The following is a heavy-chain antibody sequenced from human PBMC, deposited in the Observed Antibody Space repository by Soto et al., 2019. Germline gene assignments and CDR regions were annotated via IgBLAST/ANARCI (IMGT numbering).Heavy chain of an antibody. V-gene: IGHV1-69*12. CDR1: GGTFSSYA. J-gene: IGHJ6*02. CDR2: IIPIFGTA. CDR3: ARGSHSHYYYYGMDV. Sequence: QVQLVQSGAEVKKPGSSVKVSCKASGGTFSSYAISWVRQAPGQGLEWMGGIIPIFGTANYAQKFQGRVTIXEDRSXXTAYMELSSLRSEDTAVYYCARGSHSHYYYYGMDVWGQGTTVTVSS. D-gene: IGHD1-26*01.